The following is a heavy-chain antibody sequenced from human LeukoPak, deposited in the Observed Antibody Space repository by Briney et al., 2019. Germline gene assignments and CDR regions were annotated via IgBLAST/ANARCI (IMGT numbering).Heavy chain of an antibody. J-gene: IGHJ4*02. CDR2: ISYGGSNK. Sequence: PGKSLRLSCAASGFSFTSYAMHWVRQAPGKGLEWVAVISYGGSNKYYADSVKGRFTISRDNSKNTLYLQMNSLRAEDTAMYYCARDYDYGDYWGQGTLVTVSS. D-gene: IGHD4-17*01. CDR1: GFSFTSYA. CDR3: ARDYDYGDY. V-gene: IGHV3-30-3*01.